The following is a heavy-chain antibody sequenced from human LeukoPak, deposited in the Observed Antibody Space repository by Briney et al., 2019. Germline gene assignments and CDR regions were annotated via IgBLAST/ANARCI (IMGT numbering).Heavy chain of an antibody. D-gene: IGHD6-19*01. J-gene: IGHJ4*02. V-gene: IGHV3-33*01. CDR3: ARLGSGWSFDF. Sequence: PGGSLRLSCAASGFTFSSYGMNWVRQAPGKGLEWVAVIWYDGSNKYYADSVKGRFTISRDNSKNTVSLQLNSQRAEDTAVYYCARLGSGWSFDFWGQGTLVAVSS. CDR2: IWYDGSNK. CDR1: GFTFSSYG.